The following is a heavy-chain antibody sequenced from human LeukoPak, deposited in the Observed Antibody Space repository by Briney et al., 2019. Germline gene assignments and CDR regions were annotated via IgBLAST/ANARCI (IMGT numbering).Heavy chain of an antibody. V-gene: IGHV3-66*01. CDR1: GFTVSSNH. Sequence: GGSLRLSCAASGFTVSSNHMSWVRPAPGKGLEWVSVIYSGGSTYYADSVKGRFTISRDNSKNTLYLQMNSLRAEDTAVYYCARDLAYYGSGKQNYWGQGTLVTVSS. D-gene: IGHD3-10*01. J-gene: IGHJ4*02. CDR2: IYSGGST. CDR3: ARDLAYYGSGKQNY.